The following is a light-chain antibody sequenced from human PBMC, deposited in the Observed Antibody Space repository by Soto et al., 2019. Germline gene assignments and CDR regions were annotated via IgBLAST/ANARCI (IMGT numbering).Light chain of an antibody. V-gene: IGKV3-20*01. J-gene: IGKJ4*01. Sequence: IVLTQSPGTLSLSPGERATLSCRASQSVSSSFLAWYQQKPGQAPRLLIYGASNKATGITDRFSGSGSGTDFTLTISRLEPEDFAVYYCQQYGRSSLTFGGGTKV. CDR3: QQYGRSSLT. CDR1: QSVSSSF. CDR2: GAS.